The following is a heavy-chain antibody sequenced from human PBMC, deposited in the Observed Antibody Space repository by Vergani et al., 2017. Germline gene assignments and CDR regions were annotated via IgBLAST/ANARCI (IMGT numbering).Heavy chain of an antibody. J-gene: IGHJ3*02. V-gene: IGHV4-38-2*01. CDR3: ARFDLVAYCGGDCYSGAFDI. CDR1: GYSISSGYY. Sequence: QVQLQESGPGLVKPSETLSLTCAVSGYSISSGYYWGWIRQPPGKGLEWIGSIYHSGSTYYNPSLKSRVTISVDTSKNQFSLKLSSVTAADTAVYYCARFDLVAYCGGDCYSGAFDIWGQGTMVTVSS. D-gene: IGHD2-21*02. CDR2: IYHSGST.